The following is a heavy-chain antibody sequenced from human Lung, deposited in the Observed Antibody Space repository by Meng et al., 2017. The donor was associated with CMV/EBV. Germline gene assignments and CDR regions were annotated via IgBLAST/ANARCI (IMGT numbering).Heavy chain of an antibody. J-gene: IGHJ6*02. CDR3: ARGRIQPPKVHLRTNCYHYGFDV. Sequence: SETXSLTCAFYGGSFSGYYWSWIRQSPGKGLEWIGEINRTGNTNYNPSLRSRLSISIDTSRNQFSLKLSSLTAADTGVYYCARGRIQPPKVHLRTNCYHYGFDVWXQGTXVTVSS. D-gene: IGHD5-18*01. V-gene: IGHV4-34*01. CDR1: GGSFSGYY. CDR2: INRTGNT.